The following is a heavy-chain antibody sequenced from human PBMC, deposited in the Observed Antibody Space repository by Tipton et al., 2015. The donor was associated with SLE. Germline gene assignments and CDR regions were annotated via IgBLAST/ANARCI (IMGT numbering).Heavy chain of an antibody. CDR3: ARVPTSLAVEPAGDAFDV. Sequence: QLVQSGAEVKKPGASVKVSCKASGYTFTSYGISWVRQAPGQGLEWMGWISAYNGNTHYAQNLQGRVTMTTDTSTSTAYMELRSLRSDATAVYYCARVPTSLAVEPAGDAFDVWGQGTMVTVSS. V-gene: IGHV1-18*01. J-gene: IGHJ3*01. D-gene: IGHD2-2*01. CDR1: GYTFTSYG. CDR2: ISAYNGNT.